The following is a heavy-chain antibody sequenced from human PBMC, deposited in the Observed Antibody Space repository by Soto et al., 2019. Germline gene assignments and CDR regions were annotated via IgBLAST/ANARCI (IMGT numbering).Heavy chain of an antibody. CDR2: INPNSGGT. V-gene: IGHV1-2*04. D-gene: IGHD3-22*01. Sequence: VASVKVSCKASGYTFTGYYMHWVRQAPGQGXEWMGWINPNSGGTNYAQKFQGWVTMTRDTSISTAYMELSRLRSDDTAVYYCARELQENYYYDSSGYSHYYGMDVWGQGTTVTVSS. CDR3: ARELQENYYYDSSGYSHYYGMDV. CDR1: GYTFTGYY. J-gene: IGHJ6*02.